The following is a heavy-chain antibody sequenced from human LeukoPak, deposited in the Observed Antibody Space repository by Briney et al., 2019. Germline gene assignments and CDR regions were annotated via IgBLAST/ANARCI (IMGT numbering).Heavy chain of an antibody. D-gene: IGHD6-19*01. Sequence: SETLSLTCAVSSGSISSSNWWSWVRQPPGKGLEGIGEIYHSGSTNYNPSLKSRVTISVDKSKNQFSLKLSSVTAADTAVYYCAGGGSGWYLVAFDIWGQGTMVTVSS. CDR1: SGSISSSNW. CDR2: IYHSGST. J-gene: IGHJ3*02. CDR3: AGGGSGWYLVAFDI. V-gene: IGHV4-4*02.